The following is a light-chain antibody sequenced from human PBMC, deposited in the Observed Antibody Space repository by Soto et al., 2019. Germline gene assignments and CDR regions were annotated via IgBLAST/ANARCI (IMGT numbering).Light chain of an antibody. CDR3: SSYTSSKTLYV. Sequence: QSVLTQPASVSGSPGQSITISCTGTSSDVGGFNFVSWYQQHPGKAPKLMISEVSNRPSGVSNRFSGSKSGNAASLTISGLQAEDEADYYCSSYTSSKTLYVFGTGTKVTVL. J-gene: IGLJ1*01. CDR2: EVS. CDR1: SSDVGGFNF. V-gene: IGLV2-14*01.